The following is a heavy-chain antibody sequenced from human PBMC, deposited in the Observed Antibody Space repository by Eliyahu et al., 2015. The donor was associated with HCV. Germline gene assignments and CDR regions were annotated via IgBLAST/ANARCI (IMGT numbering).Heavy chain of an antibody. D-gene: IGHD2-15*01. CDR2: IYYSGST. V-gene: IGHV4-59*01. J-gene: IGHJ4*02. CDR3: ARDGGIGGSPSYQFDY. CDR1: GGXISSXX. Sequence: QVQLQESGPGLXKPSETLSXTCTVSGGXISSXXWSWIRQXPGKGLEWIGYIYYSGSTIYNPSLKSRVTISVDTSKNQFSLKLSSVTAADTAVYYCARDGGIGGSPSYQFDYWGQGTLVTVSS.